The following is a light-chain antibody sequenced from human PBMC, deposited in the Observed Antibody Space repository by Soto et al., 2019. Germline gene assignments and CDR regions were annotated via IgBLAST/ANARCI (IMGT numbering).Light chain of an antibody. Sequence: QSVLTQPASVSGSLGQSITISCTGTSSDVGGYNYVSWYQQHPGKAPKLMIYDVSNRPSGVSNRFSGSKSGNTASLAISGLQAEDEADYYCSSYTSSSTLDVFGTGTKVTVL. CDR2: DVS. V-gene: IGLV2-14*01. J-gene: IGLJ1*01. CDR1: SSDVGGYNY. CDR3: SSYTSSSTLDV.